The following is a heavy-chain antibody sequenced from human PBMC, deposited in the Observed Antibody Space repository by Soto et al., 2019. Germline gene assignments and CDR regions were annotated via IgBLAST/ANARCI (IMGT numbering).Heavy chain of an antibody. V-gene: IGHV4-39*01. CDR3: ARHGVAALEFDY. J-gene: IGHJ4*02. CDR1: GGSVSRSTYY. D-gene: IGHD6-25*01. CDR2: IYFSGSI. Sequence: SETLSLTCSVSGGSVSRSTYYWGWIRQPPGKALEWIGSIYFSGSIYYKSAPKRRVTISVDTSKNQFSLKLTSVTAADTAVYYCARHGVAALEFDYWGQGTLVTVSS.